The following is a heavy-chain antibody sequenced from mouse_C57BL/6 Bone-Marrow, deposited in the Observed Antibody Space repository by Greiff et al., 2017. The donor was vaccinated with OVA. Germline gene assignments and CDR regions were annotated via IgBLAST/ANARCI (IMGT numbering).Heavy chain of an antibody. V-gene: IGHV1-55*01. J-gene: IGHJ1*03. CDR1: GYTFTSYW. Sequence: VQLQQPGAELVKPGASVKMSCKASGYTFTSYWITWVKQRPGQGLEWIGDIYPGSGSTNYNEKFKSKATLTVDTSSSTAYMQLSSLTSEDSAVYYCARSPIYYFGGYFEVWGTGTTVTVSS. CDR3: ARSPIYYFGGYFEV. D-gene: IGHD1-1*01. CDR2: IYPGSGST.